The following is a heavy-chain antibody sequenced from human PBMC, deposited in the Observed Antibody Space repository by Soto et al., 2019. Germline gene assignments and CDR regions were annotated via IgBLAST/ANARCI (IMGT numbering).Heavy chain of an antibody. CDR1: GYTFTGYG. CDR3: AREEYSSGWPVGMDV. Sequence: ALVKLSCKASGYTFTGYGISWVRQAPGQGLEWMGWISAYNGNTNYAQKLQGRVTMTTDTSTSTAYMELRSLRSDDTAVYYCAREEYSSGWPVGMDVWGQGTTVTVSS. J-gene: IGHJ6*02. CDR2: ISAYNGNT. V-gene: IGHV1-18*01. D-gene: IGHD6-19*01.